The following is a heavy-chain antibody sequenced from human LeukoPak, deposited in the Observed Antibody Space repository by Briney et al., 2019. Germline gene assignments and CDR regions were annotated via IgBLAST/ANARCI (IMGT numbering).Heavy chain of an antibody. CDR1: GFTFDDYA. V-gene: IGHV3-9*03. CDR2: ISWNSGSI. CDR3: AKDGRPFDL. J-gene: IGHJ2*01. Sequence: GGSLRLSCAASGFTFDDYAMHWVRQAPGKGLEWVSGISWNSGSIGYADSVKGRFTISRDNTKNSLYLQMNSLRAEDMALYYCAKDGRPFDLWGRGTLVTVSS.